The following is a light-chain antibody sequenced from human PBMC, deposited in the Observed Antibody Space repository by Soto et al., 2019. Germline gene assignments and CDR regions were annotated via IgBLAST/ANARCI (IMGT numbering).Light chain of an antibody. CDR2: GAS. CDR1: QSVTSK. J-gene: IGKJ2*01. Sequence: IVMTQSPATLSVSPGERATLSCRASQSVTSKLAWYQQRPGQAPRLLIYGASTRATGIPARFSGSGSGTEFTLTISSLQSEDFAVYYCQQYNNWPPYTFGQGTKLEIK. CDR3: QQYNNWPPYT. V-gene: IGKV3-15*01.